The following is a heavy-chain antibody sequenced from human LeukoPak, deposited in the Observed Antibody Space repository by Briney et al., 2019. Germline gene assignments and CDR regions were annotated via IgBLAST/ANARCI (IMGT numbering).Heavy chain of an antibody. CDR3: ARKFLGSRGYYFDY. CDR2: MNPNSGNT. V-gene: IGHV1-8*01. Sequence: ASVKVSCKASGYTFSSYDINWVRQATGQGLEWMGWMNPNSGNTGYAQKFQGRVNMTRNTSISTAYMELSSLRSEDTAVYYCARKFLGSRGYYFDYWGQGTLVTVSS. D-gene: IGHD3-10*01. J-gene: IGHJ4*02. CDR1: GYTFSSYD.